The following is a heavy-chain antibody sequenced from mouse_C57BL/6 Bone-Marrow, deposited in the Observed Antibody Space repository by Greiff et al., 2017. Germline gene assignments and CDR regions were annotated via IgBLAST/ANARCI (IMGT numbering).Heavy chain of an antibody. V-gene: IGHV1-69*01. Sequence: QVQLQQPGAELVMPGASVKLSCKASGYTFTSYWMHWVKQRPGQGLEWIGEIDPSDSYTNYNQKFKGKSTLTVDQSSSTAYMQLSRLTSADSAVYYCARSGYSNYVYYYAIDYWGQGTSVTVSS. CDR1: GYTFTSYW. CDR2: IDPSDSYT. D-gene: IGHD2-5*01. J-gene: IGHJ4*01. CDR3: ARSGYSNYVYYYAIDY.